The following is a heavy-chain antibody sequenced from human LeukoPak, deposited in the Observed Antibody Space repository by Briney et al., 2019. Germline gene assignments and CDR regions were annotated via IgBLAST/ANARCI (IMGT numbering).Heavy chain of an antibody. D-gene: IGHD2-2*02. CDR1: GFTLSSYW. CDR3: TRGPIPATAIPEN. J-gene: IGHJ4*02. CDR2: IIGDGRSI. Sequence: PGGSLRLSCAGSGFTLSSYWIHWVRQAPGKGVVWVSRIIGDGRSIPYACSLKLPFTFSRDSTKNTLYLQMNSLSAEHTAVYYYTRGPIPATAIPENWGQGTLVTVAS. V-gene: IGHV3-74*01.